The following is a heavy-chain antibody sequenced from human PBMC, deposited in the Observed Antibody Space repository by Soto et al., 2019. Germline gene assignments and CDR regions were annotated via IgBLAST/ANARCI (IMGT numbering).Heavy chain of an antibody. CDR1: GFSFSSYW. CDR2: IKEDGSEM. J-gene: IGHJ4*02. CDR3: ARVSYYDSSGYYSGRYYYFDY. D-gene: IGHD3-22*01. Sequence: LRLSCAASGFSFSSYWMSWVRQAPGKGLEWVANIKEDGSEMYYEDSVKGRFTISRDNAKNSLYLQMNSLRAEDTAVYYCARVSYYDSSGYYSGRYYYFDYWGQGTLVTVSS. V-gene: IGHV3-7*01.